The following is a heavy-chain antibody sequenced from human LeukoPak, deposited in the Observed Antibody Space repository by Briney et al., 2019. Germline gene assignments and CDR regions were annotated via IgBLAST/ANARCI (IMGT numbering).Heavy chain of an antibody. D-gene: IGHD2-15*01. CDR3: AKDQGYCSGGSCYDFDY. J-gene: IGHJ4*02. Sequence: GGSLRLSCAASGFTFSSYGMHWVRQAPGEGLEWVAVISYDGSNKYYADSVKGRFTISRDNSKNTLYLQMNSLRAEDTAVYYCAKDQGYCSGGSCYDFDYWGQGTLVTVSS. CDR1: GFTFSSYG. CDR2: ISYDGSNK. V-gene: IGHV3-30*18.